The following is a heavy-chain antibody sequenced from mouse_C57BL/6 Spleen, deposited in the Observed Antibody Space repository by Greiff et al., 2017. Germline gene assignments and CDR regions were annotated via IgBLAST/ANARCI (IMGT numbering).Heavy chain of an antibody. J-gene: IGHJ2*01. CDR3: ARDRGYGSSFDY. D-gene: IGHD1-1*01. Sequence: EVQLQESGPGLVKPSQSLSLTCSVTGYSITSGYYWNWIRQFPGNKLEWMGYISYDGSNNYNPSLKNRTSITLDTSTNQFFLKLNSVATEDTATYYCARDRGYGSSFDYWGQGTTLTVSS. V-gene: IGHV3-6*01. CDR1: GYSITSGYY. CDR2: ISYDGSN.